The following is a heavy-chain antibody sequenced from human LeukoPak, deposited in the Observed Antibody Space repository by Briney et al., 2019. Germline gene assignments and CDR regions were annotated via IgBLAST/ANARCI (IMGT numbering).Heavy chain of an antibody. Sequence: PSETLSLTCTVSGGSISSSSYYWGWIRQPPGKGLEWIGSIYYSGSTYYNPSLKSRVTISVDTSKNQFSLKLSSVTAADTAVYYCARLAGEGDSPANYYYYYHMDVWGKGTTVTVSS. V-gene: IGHV4-39*07. CDR3: ARLAGEGDSPANYYYYYHMDV. CDR2: IYYSGST. CDR1: GGSISSSSYY. J-gene: IGHJ6*03. D-gene: IGHD3-10*01.